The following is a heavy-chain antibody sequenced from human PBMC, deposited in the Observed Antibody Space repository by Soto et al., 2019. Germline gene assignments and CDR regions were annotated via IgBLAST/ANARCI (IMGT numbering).Heavy chain of an antibody. D-gene: IGHD1-20*01. CDR3: ETAGYKDFSGY. CDR2: ISSSSGST. V-gene: IGHV3-11*06. CDR1: GGTFSGHD. J-gene: IGHJ4*02. Sequence: PWESXSLSCSASGGTFSGHDIIWIRQAPGKGLEWVSYISSSSGSTNYADSVKGRFTISRDNAKNSLYLQMNSLRAEDTAVYYCETAGYKDFSGYWGQGTLVTVSS.